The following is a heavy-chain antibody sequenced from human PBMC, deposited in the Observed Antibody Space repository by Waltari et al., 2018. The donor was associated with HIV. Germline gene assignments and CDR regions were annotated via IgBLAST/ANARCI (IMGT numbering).Heavy chain of an antibody. Sequence: QVQLQESGPGLVKPSETLSLTCTVSGGSLSYYYWSWIRQRPGKGLEWIGYIYYSGSTAYNPALKSRVSISVDTSKNQFSLKLSSVTAADTAVYYCARDHKYASGLPDSWGQGTLVTVSS. D-gene: IGHD3-10*01. CDR3: ARDHKYASGLPDS. CDR1: GGSLSYYY. J-gene: IGHJ4*02. CDR2: IYYSGST. V-gene: IGHV4-59*01.